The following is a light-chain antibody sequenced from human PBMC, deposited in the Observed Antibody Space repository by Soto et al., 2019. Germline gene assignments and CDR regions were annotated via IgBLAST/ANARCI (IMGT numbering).Light chain of an antibody. CDR3: HQYNHWLTWT. J-gene: IGKJ1*01. V-gene: IGKV3-15*01. Sequence: ENVLTQSPGTLSLSPGQRATLSCRASQSVSSKLAWYQQRPGQAPRLLIYSASTRATGIPARFSGSGSGTEFTLTISSLQSEDFAVYYCHQYNHWLTWTFGQGTKV. CDR1: QSVSSK. CDR2: SAS.